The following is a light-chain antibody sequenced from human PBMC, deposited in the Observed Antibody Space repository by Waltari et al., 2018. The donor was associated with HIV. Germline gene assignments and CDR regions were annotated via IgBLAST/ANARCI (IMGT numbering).Light chain of an antibody. CDR1: QSVLYSSNNKNY. J-gene: IGKJ1*01. Sequence: DIVMNQSTDSLAVSLGERATINCKSSQSVLYSSNNKNYLAWYQQKPGQPPKLLIYWASTRESGVPDRFSGSGSGTDFTLTISSLQAEDVAVYYCQQYYSNPPTFGQGTKVEIK. V-gene: IGKV4-1*01. CDR2: WAS. CDR3: QQYYSNPPT.